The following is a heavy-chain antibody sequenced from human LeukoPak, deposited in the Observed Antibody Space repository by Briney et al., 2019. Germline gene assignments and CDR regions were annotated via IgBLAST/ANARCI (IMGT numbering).Heavy chain of an antibody. D-gene: IGHD2-2*01. V-gene: IGHV3-23*01. CDR2: ISGSGGST. Sequence: GGSLRLSCAASGFTFSSYAMSWVRQAPGKGVEWVSAISGSGGSTYYADSVKGRFTISRDNSKNTLYLQMNSLRAEDTAVYYCAKAVDLPYYYYGMDVWGQGTTVTVSS. CDR3: AKAVDLPYYYYGMDV. CDR1: GFTFSSYA. J-gene: IGHJ6*02.